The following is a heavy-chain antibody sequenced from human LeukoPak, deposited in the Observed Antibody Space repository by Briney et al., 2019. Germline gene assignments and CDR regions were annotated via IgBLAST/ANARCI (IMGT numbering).Heavy chain of an antibody. D-gene: IGHD4-23*01. V-gene: IGHV4-39*07. CDR3: ARRALNTVVSPIHYYYYGMDV. CDR1: GGSISSSSYY. J-gene: IGHJ6*02. Sequence: SETLSLTCTVSGGSISSSSYYWGWIRQPPGKGLEWIGSIYYSGSTYYNPSLKSRVTISVDTSKNQFSLKLSSVTAADTAVYYCARRALNTVVSPIHYYYYGMDVWGQGTTVTVSS. CDR2: IYYSGST.